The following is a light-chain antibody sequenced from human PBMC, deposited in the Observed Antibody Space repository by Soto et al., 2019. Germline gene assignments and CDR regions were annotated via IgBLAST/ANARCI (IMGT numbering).Light chain of an antibody. J-gene: IGKJ1*01. Sequence: EIRMTQSPDILSVSPGESATLSCGASQSVSSHVVRYQQKPGQAPRLLISDSFTGATGIPARFSGSASGTEFTLTISSLQSDDSAIYYCQQFGNWPSFGLGTKVDIK. V-gene: IGKV3-15*01. CDR2: DSF. CDR1: QSVSSH. CDR3: QQFGNWPS.